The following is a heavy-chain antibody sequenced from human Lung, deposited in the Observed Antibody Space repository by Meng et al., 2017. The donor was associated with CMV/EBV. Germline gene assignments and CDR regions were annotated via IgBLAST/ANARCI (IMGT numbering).Heavy chain of an antibody. V-gene: IGHV4-34*01. Sequence: SXTLSLTCAVYGGSFSGYYWGWIRQPPGKGLEWIGEINHSGSTNYNPSLKSRVTISVDTSKNQFSLKLSSVTAADTAVYYCARGGYCSSTSCYKLYRNWFDPWGHRTLVTVSS. CDR2: INHSGST. D-gene: IGHD2-2*02. CDR1: GGSFSGYY. CDR3: ARGGYCSSTSCYKLYRNWFDP. J-gene: IGHJ5*02.